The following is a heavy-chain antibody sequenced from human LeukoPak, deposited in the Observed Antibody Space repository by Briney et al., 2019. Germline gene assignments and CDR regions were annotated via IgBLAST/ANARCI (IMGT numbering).Heavy chain of an antibody. CDR1: GFTFSSYG. V-gene: IGHV3-30*02. CDR2: IRYDGSNK. Sequence: GGSLRLSCAASGFTFSSYGMHWVRQAPGKGLEWVAFIRYDGSNKYYADSVKGRFTISRDNSKNTLYLQMNSLRAEDTAVYYCAIHFATVAPTWFDPWGQGTLVTVSS. J-gene: IGHJ5*02. D-gene: IGHD4-23*01. CDR3: AIHFATVAPTWFDP.